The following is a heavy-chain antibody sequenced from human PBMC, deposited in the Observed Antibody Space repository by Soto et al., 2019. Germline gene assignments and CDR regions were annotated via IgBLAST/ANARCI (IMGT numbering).Heavy chain of an antibody. CDR1: GYTFTSYG. CDR3: ARDTRYYYDSSGYLTYYYYYYGMDV. V-gene: IGHV1-18*01. CDR2: ISAYNGNT. J-gene: IGHJ6*02. Sequence: ASVKVSCKASGYTFTSYGISCVRQAPGQGLEWMGWISAYNGNTNYAQKLQGRVTMTTDTSTSTAYMELRSLRSDDTAVYYCARDTRYYYDSSGYLTYYYYYYGMDVWGQGITVTVSS. D-gene: IGHD3-22*01.